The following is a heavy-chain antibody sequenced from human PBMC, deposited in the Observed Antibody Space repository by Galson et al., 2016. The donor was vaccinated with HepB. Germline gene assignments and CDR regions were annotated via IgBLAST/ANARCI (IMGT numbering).Heavy chain of an antibody. V-gene: IGHV2-5*01. CDR3: VHTRRMITEVRGFVAWFDP. CDR1: GFSLSITGVG. CDR2: IYWNGDK. D-gene: IGHD3-16*01. Sequence: PALVKPTQTLTLTCSFSGFSLSITGVGVGWIRQPPGKAPERLALIYWNGDKRFRPSLENRLTITSDTSKNQVVLTMTNMEPVDTAIYYCVHTRRMITEVRGFVAWFDPWGQGTLVTVSS. J-gene: IGHJ5*02.